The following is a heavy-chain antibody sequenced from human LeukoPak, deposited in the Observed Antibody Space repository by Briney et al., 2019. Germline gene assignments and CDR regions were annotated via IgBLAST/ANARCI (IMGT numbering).Heavy chain of an antibody. D-gene: IGHD2-21*02. J-gene: IGHJ4*02. Sequence: GGSLRLSCAASGFTLSSYAMSWVRQAPGKGLEWVSAISGSGGSTYYADSVKGRFTISRDNSKNTLYLHMNSLRAEDTAVYYCARQLAYCGGDCYGSVAYWGQGTLVTVSS. CDR1: GFTLSSYA. CDR3: ARQLAYCGGDCYGSVAY. CDR2: ISGSGGST. V-gene: IGHV3-23*01.